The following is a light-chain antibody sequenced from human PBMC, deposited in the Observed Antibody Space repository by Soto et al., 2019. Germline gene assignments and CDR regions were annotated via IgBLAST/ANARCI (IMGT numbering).Light chain of an antibody. CDR3: QQYGSPPLT. CDR1: QSDSSSF. Sequence: EIVLTQSPGTLSLSPGERATLSCRASQSDSSSFLAWYQQKPGQAPRLLIYGAFNRATGIPDRFSGSGSGTDFTLTISRLEPEDFAVYYCQQYGSPPLTFGGGTKVEIK. CDR2: GAF. J-gene: IGKJ4*01. V-gene: IGKV3-20*01.